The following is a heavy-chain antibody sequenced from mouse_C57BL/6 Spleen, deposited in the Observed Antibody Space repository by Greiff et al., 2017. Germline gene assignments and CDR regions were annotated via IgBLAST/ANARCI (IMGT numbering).Heavy chain of an antibody. D-gene: IGHD2-2*01. CDR2: ISSGSITI. Sequence: EVMLVESGGGLVKPGGSLKLSCAASGFTFSDYGMHWVRQAPEKGLEWVAYISSGSITIYYADTVKGRFTISRDNAKNTLFLQMTSLRSEDTAMYYCARWLPLDYWGQGTTLTVSS. V-gene: IGHV5-17*01. CDR1: GFTFSDYG. CDR3: ARWLPLDY. J-gene: IGHJ2*01.